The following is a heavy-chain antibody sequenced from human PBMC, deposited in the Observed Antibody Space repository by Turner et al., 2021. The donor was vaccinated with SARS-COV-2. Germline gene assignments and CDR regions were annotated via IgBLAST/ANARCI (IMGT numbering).Heavy chain of an antibody. CDR3: ATGYAYCGGDCSIDY. CDR2: FDPGDAET. D-gene: IGHD2-21*02. Sequence: QVQLVQSGAEVKKPGASVKVSCKVSGYTLTELSMHWVRQAPGKGLEWMGGFDPGDAETLYAQKFQGRVTMTEDTSADTAYMELSSLRSEDTAVYYCATGYAYCGGDCSIDYWGQGTLVTVSS. V-gene: IGHV1-24*01. J-gene: IGHJ4*02. CDR1: GYTLTELS.